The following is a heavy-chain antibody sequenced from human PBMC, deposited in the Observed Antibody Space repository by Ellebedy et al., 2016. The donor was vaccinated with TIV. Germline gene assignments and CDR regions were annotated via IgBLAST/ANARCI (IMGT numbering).Heavy chain of an antibody. V-gene: IGHV3-23*01. Sequence: PGGSLRPSCAASGFTFSGFAMSWIPKAPGKGLGWVSAISGSGGSTYYEDSVKGGFTISRDNSKNTLNLKMNSLKAEDTAVYYCAKTLITMKVVVITPYFDNWGQGTLVTVSS. CDR2: ISGSGGST. D-gene: IGHD3-22*01. CDR1: GFTFSGFA. J-gene: IGHJ4*02. CDR3: AKTLITMKVVVITPYFDN.